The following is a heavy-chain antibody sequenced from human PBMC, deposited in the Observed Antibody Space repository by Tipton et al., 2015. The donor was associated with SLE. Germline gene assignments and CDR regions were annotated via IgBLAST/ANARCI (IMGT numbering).Heavy chain of an antibody. CDR1: GGSISSYN. D-gene: IGHD3-3*01. J-gene: IGHJ6*03. CDR3: SRAGVASSYYGFIVV. CDR2: IYYSGIT. Sequence: TLSLTCTVSGGSISSYNWSWIRQPQATGLEWNGNIYYSGITNSNPSLKRRVTISLDTSKNQFPLKLISLTAADTAVEYCSRAGVASSYYGFIVVWGKGTTVTVSS. V-gene: IGHV4-59*01.